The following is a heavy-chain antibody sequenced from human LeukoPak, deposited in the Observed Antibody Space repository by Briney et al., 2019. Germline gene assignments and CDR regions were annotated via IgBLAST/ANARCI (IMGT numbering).Heavy chain of an antibody. CDR2: ISYDGSNK. CDR3: ARVPYSSSWHTRSNWFDP. CDR1: GFTFSSYG. D-gene: IGHD6-13*01. Sequence: GGSLRLSCAASGFTFSSYGMHWVRQAPGKGLEWVAVISYDGSNKYYADSVKGRFTISRDNSKNTLYLQMNSLRAEDTAVYYCARVPYSSSWHTRSNWFDPWAQGTLVTVSS. J-gene: IGHJ5*02. V-gene: IGHV3-30*03.